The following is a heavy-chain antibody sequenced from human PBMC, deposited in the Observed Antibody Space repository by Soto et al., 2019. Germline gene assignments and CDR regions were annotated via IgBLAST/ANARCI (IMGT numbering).Heavy chain of an antibody. CDR3: TTGGDDSSGYYYVDDAFDI. D-gene: IGHD3-22*01. Sequence: LRLSCAASGFTFSNAWMSWVRQAPGKGLEWVGRIKSKTDGGTTDYAAPVKGRFAISRDDSKNTLYLQMNSLKTEDTAVYYCTTGGDDSSGYYYVDDAFDIWGQGTMVTVSS. CDR2: IKSKTDGGTT. CDR1: GFTFSNAW. V-gene: IGHV3-15*01. J-gene: IGHJ3*02.